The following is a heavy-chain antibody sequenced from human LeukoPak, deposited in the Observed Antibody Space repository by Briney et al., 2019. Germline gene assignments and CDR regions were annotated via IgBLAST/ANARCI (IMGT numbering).Heavy chain of an antibody. CDR3: ARRSPGYSYSIDS. J-gene: IGHJ4*02. CDR1: GGSISSYY. Sequence: KASETLSLTCTVSGGSISSYYWSWIRQPPGKGLEWIGDIYYSGSTNYNPSLKSRVTISVDTSKNQFSLRLSSVTAADTAVYYCARRSPGYSYSIDSWGQGTLVTVSS. V-gene: IGHV4-59*08. D-gene: IGHD5-18*01. CDR2: IYYSGST.